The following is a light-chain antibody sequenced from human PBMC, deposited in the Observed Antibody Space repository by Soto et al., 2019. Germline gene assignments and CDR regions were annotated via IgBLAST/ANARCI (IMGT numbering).Light chain of an antibody. J-gene: IGKJ1*01. V-gene: IGKV1-5*03. Sequence: DIQMTQSPYTLYAYVGDRVTLTWLASQTISSRLAWYQQKPGKAPKLLIYKASSLESGVPSRFSGSGSGTQFTLTISNLQPDDFATYYCHQYNSYSPAFGPGTKVDI. CDR3: HQYNSYSPA. CDR2: KAS. CDR1: QTISSR.